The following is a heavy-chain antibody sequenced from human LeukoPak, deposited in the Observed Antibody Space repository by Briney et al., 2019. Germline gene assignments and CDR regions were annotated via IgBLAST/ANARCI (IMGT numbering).Heavy chain of an antibody. J-gene: IGHJ4*02. D-gene: IGHD5-24*01. Sequence: SVKVSCKASGGTFSSYAISWVRQAPGQGLEWMGGIIPIFGTANYAQKFQGRVTITTDESTSTAYMELSSLRSEDTAVYYCAVPGRWLQLRLDYWGQGTLVTVSS. CDR1: GGTFSSYA. CDR2: IIPIFGTA. V-gene: IGHV1-69*05. CDR3: AVPGRWLQLRLDY.